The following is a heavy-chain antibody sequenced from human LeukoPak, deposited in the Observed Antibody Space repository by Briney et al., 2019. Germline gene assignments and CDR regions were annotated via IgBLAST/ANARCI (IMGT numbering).Heavy chain of an antibody. CDR3: ARDQDDILTGYYSSFDY. V-gene: IGHV7-4-1*02. J-gene: IGHJ4*02. D-gene: IGHD3-9*01. CDR2: INTNTGNP. CDR1: GYTFTSYA. Sequence: ASVKVSCKASGYTFTSYAMNWVRQAPGQGPEWMGWINTNTGNPTYAQGFTGRFVFSLDTSVSTAYLQISSLKAEDTAVYYCARDQDDILTGYYSSFDYWGQGTLVTVSS.